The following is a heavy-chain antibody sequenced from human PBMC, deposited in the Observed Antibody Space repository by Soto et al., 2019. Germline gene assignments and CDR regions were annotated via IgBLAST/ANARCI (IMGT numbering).Heavy chain of an antibody. D-gene: IGHD1-1*01. Sequence: PGGSLRLSCAASGFIFSSYGMHWFRQAPGKGLEWVAVISYDGINKYYSDSVKGRFTISRDNSKNTLYLQMNSLRAEDTAVYYCAKSVYNWNDGFFDYWGQGTLVTVS. CDR1: GFIFSSYG. CDR3: AKSVYNWNDGFFDY. V-gene: IGHV3-30*18. J-gene: IGHJ4*02. CDR2: ISYDGINK.